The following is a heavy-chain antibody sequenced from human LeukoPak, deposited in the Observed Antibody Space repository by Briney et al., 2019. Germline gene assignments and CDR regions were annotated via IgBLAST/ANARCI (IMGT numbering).Heavy chain of an antibody. Sequence: ASVKVSCKASGGTFSSYAISWVRQAPGQGLEWMGGIIPIFGTANYAQKFQGRVTITADESTSTAYMELSSLRSEDTAVYYCARDRCSSTSCPYRSNYYYYGMDVWGHGTTVTVSS. V-gene: IGHV1-69*13. CDR3: ARDRCSSTSCPYRSNYYYYGMDV. J-gene: IGHJ6*02. CDR1: GGTFSSYA. D-gene: IGHD2-2*01. CDR2: IIPIFGTA.